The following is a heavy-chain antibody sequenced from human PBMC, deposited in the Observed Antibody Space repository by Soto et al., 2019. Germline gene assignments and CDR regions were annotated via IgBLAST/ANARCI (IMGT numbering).Heavy chain of an antibody. CDR1: GFTFSSYW. J-gene: IGHJ5*02. Sequence: GGSLRLSCAASGFTFSSYWMSWVRQAPGKGLEWVANIKQDGSEKYYVDSVKGRFTISRDNAKNSLYLQMNSLRAEDTAVYYCARSSNGPRERFDPWGQGNLVTVSS. CDR2: IKQDGSEK. CDR3: ARSSNGPRERFDP. D-gene: IGHD2-8*01. V-gene: IGHV3-7*01.